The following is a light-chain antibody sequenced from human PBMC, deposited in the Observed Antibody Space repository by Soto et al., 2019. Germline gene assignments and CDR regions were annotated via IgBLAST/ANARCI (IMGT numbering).Light chain of an antibody. CDR2: AAS. CDR3: QRYGSSPLIT. Sequence: DIQMTQSPYSLSASVGDRVTITCRASQSISDFLNWYQQKPGKAPKLLIYAASTLQSGVPSRFSGSGSGTDFTLTISRLEPEDFAVYFCQRYGSSPLITFGQGTRLEIK. J-gene: IGKJ5*01. CDR1: QSISDF. V-gene: IGKV1-39*02.